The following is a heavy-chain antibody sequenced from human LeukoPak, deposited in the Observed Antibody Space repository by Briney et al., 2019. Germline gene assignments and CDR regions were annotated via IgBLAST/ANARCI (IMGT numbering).Heavy chain of an antibody. CDR1: GYTFPGYY. V-gene: IGHV1-46*01. J-gene: IGHJ5*02. CDR3: ARDNSVGDYAWWFDP. CDR2: INPSGGTT. D-gene: IGHD1-26*01. Sequence: ASVKVSCKASGYTFPGYYMHWVRQAPGQGLEWMGLINPSGGTTRYAQKFQGRVTMTRDLSTSTDYMELSSLRSDDTAVYFCARDNSVGDYAWWFDPWGQGTLVTVSS.